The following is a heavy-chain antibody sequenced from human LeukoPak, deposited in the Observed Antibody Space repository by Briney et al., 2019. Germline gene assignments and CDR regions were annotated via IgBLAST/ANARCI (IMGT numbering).Heavy chain of an antibody. V-gene: IGHV1-2*02. CDR1: GYTFTGYY. J-gene: IGHJ4*02. CDR3: ARAGSIWFGELLNQDDGDY. Sequence: ASVKVSCKASGYTFTGYYMHWVRQAPGQGLEWMGWINPNSGGTNYAQKFQGRVTMTRDTSISTAYMELSRLRSDDTAVYYCARAGSIWFGELLNQDDGDYWGQGTLVTVSS. D-gene: IGHD3-10*01. CDR2: INPNSGGT.